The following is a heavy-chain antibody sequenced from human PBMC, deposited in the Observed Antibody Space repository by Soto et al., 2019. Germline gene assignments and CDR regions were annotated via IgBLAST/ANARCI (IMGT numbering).Heavy chain of an antibody. J-gene: IGHJ4*02. V-gene: IGHV3-30-3*01. Sequence: QVQLVESGGGVVQPGRSLRLSCAASGFTFSSYAMHWVRQAPGKGLEWVAVISYDGSNKYYADSVKGRFTISRDNSKNTLYLQMYSLRAEDTAVYYCAQWAGAFDYWGQGTLVTVSS. D-gene: IGHD1-26*01. CDR1: GFTFSSYA. CDR3: AQWAGAFDY. CDR2: ISYDGSNK.